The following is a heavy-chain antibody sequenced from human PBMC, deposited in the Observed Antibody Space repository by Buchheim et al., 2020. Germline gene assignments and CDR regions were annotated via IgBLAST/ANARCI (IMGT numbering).Heavy chain of an antibody. CDR1: GFTFSSYA. D-gene: IGHD2/OR15-2a*01. CDR2: ISYDGSNK. V-gene: IGHV3-30-3*01. CDR3: ARGDDYFGFFDY. J-gene: IGHJ4*02. Sequence: QVQLVESGGGVVQPGRSLRLSCAASGFTFSSYAMHWVRQAPGKGLEWVAVISYDGSNKYYADSVKGRLTISRDNSKNKLYLQMNSLRAEDTAVYYCARGDDYFGFFDYWGQGTL.